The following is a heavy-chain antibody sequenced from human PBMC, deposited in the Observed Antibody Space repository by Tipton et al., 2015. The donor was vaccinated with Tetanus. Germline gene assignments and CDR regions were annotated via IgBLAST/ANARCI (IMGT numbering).Heavy chain of an antibody. J-gene: IGHJ4*02. CDR1: GVTVSGNY. D-gene: IGHD3-16*02. CDR2: ISSAGSPI. CDR3: ARAPGGGSYHMDF. V-gene: IGHV3-11*04. Sequence: SLRLSCAASGVTVSGNYMSWVRQPPGKGLEWISYISSAGSPIYFADSVEGRFTISRDNAKNLLYLQMHNLRDEDTAVYYCARAPGGGSYHMDFWGQGTLVAVSS.